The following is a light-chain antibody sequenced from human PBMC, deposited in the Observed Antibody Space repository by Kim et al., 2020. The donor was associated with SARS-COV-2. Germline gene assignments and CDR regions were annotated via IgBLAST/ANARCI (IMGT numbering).Light chain of an antibody. CDR3: QSFDSSLSGYL. CDR2: GNS. Sequence: QEVSTSCAGSSSNTGGSYRVHWYQHRPGTAPKILIYGNSNRPSGVPDRFSGSKSGTSASLAITGLQAEDEADYYGQSFDSSLSGYLFGTGTKVTVL. CDR1: SSNTGGSYR. V-gene: IGLV1-40*01. J-gene: IGLJ1*01.